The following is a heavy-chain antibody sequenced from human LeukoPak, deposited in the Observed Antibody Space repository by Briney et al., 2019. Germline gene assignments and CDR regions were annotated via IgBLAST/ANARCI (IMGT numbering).Heavy chain of an antibody. CDR3: ASASQYSSSWYRGWWFDP. J-gene: IGHJ5*02. CDR2: INHSGST. V-gene: IGHV4-34*01. Sequence: SETLSLTCAVYGGSFSGYYWSWIRQPPVKGLEWIGEINHSGSTNYNPSLKSRVTISVDTSKNQFSLKLSSVTAADTAVYYCASASQYSSSWYRGWWFDPWGQGTLVTVSS. CDR1: GGSFSGYY. D-gene: IGHD6-13*01.